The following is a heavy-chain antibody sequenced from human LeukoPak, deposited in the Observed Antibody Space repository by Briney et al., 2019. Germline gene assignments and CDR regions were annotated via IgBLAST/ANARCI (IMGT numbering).Heavy chain of an antibody. Sequence: PGGSLRLSCAASGFTFSSHGMNWVRQAPGKGLEWVSGISPSGGITYYTDSVKGRFTISRDNSKNTLYLQMNSLRAEDTAVYYYARDLTIGVTGAFDIWGQGTMVTVSS. CDR1: GFTFSSHG. D-gene: IGHD4-23*01. J-gene: IGHJ3*02. V-gene: IGHV3-23*01. CDR2: ISPSGGIT. CDR3: ARDLTIGVTGAFDI.